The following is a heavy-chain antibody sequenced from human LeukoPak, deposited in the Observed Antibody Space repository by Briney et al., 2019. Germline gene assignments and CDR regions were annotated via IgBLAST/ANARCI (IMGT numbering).Heavy chain of an antibody. CDR3: ARDREAVAGRTKNWFDP. J-gene: IGHJ5*02. CDR1: GYTFTSYY. D-gene: IGHD6-19*01. V-gene: IGHV1-2*02. Sequence: ASVKVSCKASGYTFTSYYMHWVRQAPGQGLEWMGWINPNSGGTNYAQKFQGRVTMTRDTSTSTAYMELSRLRSDDTAVYYCARDREAVAGRTKNWFDPWGQGTLVTVSS. CDR2: INPNSGGT.